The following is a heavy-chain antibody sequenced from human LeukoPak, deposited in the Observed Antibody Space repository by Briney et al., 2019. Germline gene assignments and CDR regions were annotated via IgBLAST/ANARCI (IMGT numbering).Heavy chain of an antibody. CDR2: ISGSGGST. J-gene: IGHJ4*02. V-gene: IGHV3-23*01. CDR3: AKTMLRGLITKYYFDY. D-gene: IGHD3-10*01. CDR1: GFTFSSFG. Sequence: GGTLRLSCAASGFTFSSFGMSWVRQAPGKGLQWVSAISGSGGSTYYADSVKGRFTISRDNSKNTLYLQMNSLRAEDTAVYYCAKTMLRGLITKYYFDYWGQGTLVTVSS.